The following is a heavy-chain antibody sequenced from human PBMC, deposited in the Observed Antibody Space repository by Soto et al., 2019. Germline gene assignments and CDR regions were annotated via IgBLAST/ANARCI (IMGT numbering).Heavy chain of an antibody. CDR2: INPISRGT. D-gene: IGHD3-22*01. Sequence: ASVKVSCKASGYTFTDYFIHWVRQAPGQGLEWMGWINPISRGTNFAQKFRGRFTMTRDTSINTAYMDLSSLRSDDTAVYYCARGGTYYYDSSGYPGSQYYGMDVWGQGTTVTV. J-gene: IGHJ6*02. V-gene: IGHV1-2*02. CDR1: GYTFTDYF. CDR3: ARGGTYYYDSSGYPGSQYYGMDV.